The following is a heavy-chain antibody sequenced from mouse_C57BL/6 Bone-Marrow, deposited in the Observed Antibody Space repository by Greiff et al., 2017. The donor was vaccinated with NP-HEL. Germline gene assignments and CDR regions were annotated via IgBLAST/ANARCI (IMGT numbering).Heavy chain of an antibody. CDR3: ARPPYYYGSSYPWYAY. J-gene: IGHJ3*01. D-gene: IGHD1-1*01. V-gene: IGHV5-17*01. CDR2: ISSGSSTI. Sequence: EVQLVESGGGLVKPGGSLKLSCAASGFTFSDYGMHWVRQAPEKGLEWVAYISSGSSTIYYADTVKGRFTISRDNAKNTLFLQMTSLRSEDTAMYYCARPPYYYGSSYPWYAYWGQGTLVTVSA. CDR1: GFTFSDYG.